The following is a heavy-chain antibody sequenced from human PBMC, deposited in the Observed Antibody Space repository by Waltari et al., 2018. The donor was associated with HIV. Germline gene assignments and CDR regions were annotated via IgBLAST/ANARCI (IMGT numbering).Heavy chain of an antibody. CDR1: GYTFTNYW. V-gene: IGHV5-51*01. Sequence: EVQLVQSGPEVKKPGESLKISCKVSGYTFTNYWIGWARQMPGNGLEWMGAIYPGDSDTTYSPSFQGQVTISADKSISTAYLQWSSLKASDTAMYYCARLKDIVVVSSLSAFDYWGQGTLVTVSS. CDR3: ARLKDIVVVSSLSAFDY. CDR2: IYPGDSDT. D-gene: IGHD2-21*01. J-gene: IGHJ4*02.